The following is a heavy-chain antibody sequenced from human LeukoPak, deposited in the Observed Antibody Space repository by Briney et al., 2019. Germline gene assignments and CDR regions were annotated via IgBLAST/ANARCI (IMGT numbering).Heavy chain of an antibody. J-gene: IGHJ5*02. CDR2: INSDGGGA. V-gene: IGHV3-74*01. Sequence: GGSLRLSCAASGITFGNNWMHWVRQGPGKGLLWISRINSDGGGAIYADSVKGRFTVSRDNAKNTLYLQMNSLRAEDMAVYYCARDVPHNWFDTWGQGTLVTVSS. CDR3: ARDVPHNWFDT. CDR1: GITFGNNW.